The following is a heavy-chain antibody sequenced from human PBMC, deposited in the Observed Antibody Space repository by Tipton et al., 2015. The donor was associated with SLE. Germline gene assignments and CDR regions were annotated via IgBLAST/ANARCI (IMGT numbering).Heavy chain of an antibody. J-gene: IGHJ4*02. CDR3: ARMYSSSSGVDY. D-gene: IGHD6-6*01. V-gene: IGHV4-34*01. CDR1: GGSFSGYY. Sequence: TLSLTCAVYGGSFSGYYWSWIRQPPGKGLEWIGYIYYNESANYNPSLKSRVTISVDTSKNQFSLKLSSLTAADTAVYYCARMYSSSSGVDYWGQGTLVTVSS. CDR2: IYYNESA.